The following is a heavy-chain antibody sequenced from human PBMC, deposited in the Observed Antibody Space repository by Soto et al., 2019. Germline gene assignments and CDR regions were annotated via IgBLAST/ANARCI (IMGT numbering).Heavy chain of an antibody. V-gene: IGHV5-10-1*04. J-gene: IGHJ6*02. D-gene: IGHD3-10*01. CDR3: ARPGMVRGVYGMDV. CDR1: GYSFTNYW. CDR2: VDPTDSYS. Sequence: CKGSGYSFTNYWITWVRQMPGKGLEWLGRVDPTDSYSNYSPSFQGQVTISADKSISTAYLQWSSLKASDTAMYYCARPGMVRGVYGMDVWGQGTTVTVSS.